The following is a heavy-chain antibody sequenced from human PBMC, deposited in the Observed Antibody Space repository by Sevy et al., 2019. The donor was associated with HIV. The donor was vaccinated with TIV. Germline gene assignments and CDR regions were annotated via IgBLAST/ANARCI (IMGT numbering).Heavy chain of an antibody. CDR3: VKGPHPAVTTSYGMDV. CDR2: IRYRGSTK. Sequence: GGSLRLSCAASGFTFKNFGMHWVRQAPGKGLEWVTFIRYRGSTKYYADSVRGRFTFSRDNSKRTLYLQMNSLRPAATAVYYCVKGPHPAVTTSYGMDVWGQGTTVTISS. D-gene: IGHD4-17*01. CDR1: GFTFKNFG. J-gene: IGHJ6*02. V-gene: IGHV3-30*02.